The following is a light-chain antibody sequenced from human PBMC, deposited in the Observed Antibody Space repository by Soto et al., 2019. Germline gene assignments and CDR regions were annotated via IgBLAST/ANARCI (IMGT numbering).Light chain of an antibody. V-gene: IGLV2-14*01. Sequence: QYVLTQAASVSASPGQSIFISCTGTSEDIGAYDYVSWYQQHPGKAPKLILYAVINRPSGVSSRFSGSKSGNTASLNISGVQPEDEADYYCSSYRSSDTLEVFGTGTKVTVL. CDR2: AVI. CDR1: SEDIGAYDY. CDR3: SSYRSSDTLEV. J-gene: IGLJ1*01.